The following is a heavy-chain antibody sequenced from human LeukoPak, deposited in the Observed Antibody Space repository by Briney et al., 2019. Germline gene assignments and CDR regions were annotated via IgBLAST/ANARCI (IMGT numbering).Heavy chain of an antibody. Sequence: KPSETLSLTCTVSGGSVSSGSYYWSWIRQPPGKGLEWIGYIYYSGSTNYNPSLKSRVTISVDTSKNQFSLRLSSVTAADTALYYCAYSGSYGHLGYWGQGIPVTVSS. D-gene: IGHD1-26*01. J-gene: IGHJ4*02. V-gene: IGHV4-61*01. CDR3: AYSGSYGHLGY. CDR2: IYYSGST. CDR1: GGSVSSGSYY.